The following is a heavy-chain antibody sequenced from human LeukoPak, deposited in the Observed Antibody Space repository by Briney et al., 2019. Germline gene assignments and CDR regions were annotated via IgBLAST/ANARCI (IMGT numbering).Heavy chain of an antibody. J-gene: IGHJ4*02. CDR2: IYPGDSDT. CDR3: ARPGGLDF. V-gene: IGHV5-51*01. D-gene: IGHD3-16*01. Sequence: GESLQISCQASGYSFTTYWIGWVRQMPGKGLEWMGIIYPGDSDTRYSPSFQGQVTISADKSISTAYLQWSSLKASDTAIYYCARPGGLDFWGQGTLVAVSS. CDR1: GYSFTTYW.